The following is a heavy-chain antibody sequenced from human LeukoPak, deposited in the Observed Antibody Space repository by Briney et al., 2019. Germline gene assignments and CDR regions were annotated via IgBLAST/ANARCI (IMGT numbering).Heavy chain of an antibody. D-gene: IGHD6-19*01. CDR1: GGSISSSNW. V-gene: IGHV4-4*02. Sequence: PSETLSLTCAVSGGSISSSNWWSWVSQPPGKGLEWIGEIYHSGSTNYNPSLKSRVTISVDKSKNQFSLKLSSVTAADTAVYYCARDRYSSGWYYFDYWGQGTLVTVSS. J-gene: IGHJ4*02. CDR3: ARDRYSSGWYYFDY. CDR2: IYHSGST.